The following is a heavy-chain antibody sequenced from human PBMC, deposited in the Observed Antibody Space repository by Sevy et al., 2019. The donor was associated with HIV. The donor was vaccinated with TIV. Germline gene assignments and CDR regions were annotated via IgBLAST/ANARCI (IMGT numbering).Heavy chain of an antibody. V-gene: IGHV3-74*01. D-gene: IGHD3-22*01. Sequence: GGSLRLSCAASGFTFSSYWMHWVRQAPGKGLVWVSRINSDGSSTSYADSVKGRFTISRDNAKNTLYLQMNSLRAEDTAVYYCARGDYDSSGYGRLTFDIWGQWTMVTVSS. J-gene: IGHJ3*02. CDR3: ARGDYDSSGYGRLTFDI. CDR1: GFTFSSYW. CDR2: INSDGSST.